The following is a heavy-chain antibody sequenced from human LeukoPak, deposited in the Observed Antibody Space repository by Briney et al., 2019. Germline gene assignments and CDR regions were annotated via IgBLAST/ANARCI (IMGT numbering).Heavy chain of an antibody. D-gene: IGHD3-10*01. CDR3: ARDRGSGWSGELSPFDY. CDR2: INPNSGGT. CDR1: GYTFTGYY. V-gene: IGHV1-2*02. J-gene: IGHJ4*02. Sequence: ASVKVSCKASGYTFTGYYMHWVRQAPGQGLEWMGWINPNSGGTNYAQKFQGRVTMTRDTSISTAYMELSRLRSDDTAVYYCARDRGSGWSGELSPFDYWGQGTLVTVSS.